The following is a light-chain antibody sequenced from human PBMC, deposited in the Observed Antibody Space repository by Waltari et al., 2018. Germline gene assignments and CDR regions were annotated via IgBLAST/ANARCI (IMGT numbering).Light chain of an antibody. Sequence: QSVLTQPPSASGTPGQRVSISCSGRASNIGGNVVNWYQQFPGKAPKLVIYRNDPRPSGVPDRCSGSKSGTSASLAISGLQSEDEADYYCAAWDDSPNGHWVFGGGTKVTV. J-gene: IGLJ3*02. CDR3: AAWDDSPNGHWV. CDR1: ASNIGGNV. CDR2: RND. V-gene: IGLV1-44*01.